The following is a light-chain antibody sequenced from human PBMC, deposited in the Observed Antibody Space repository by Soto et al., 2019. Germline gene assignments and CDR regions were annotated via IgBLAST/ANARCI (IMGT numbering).Light chain of an antibody. CDR1: RSDVGGYNY. V-gene: IGLV2-14*01. CDR3: SSYTSSSPYV. Sequence: QSVLNPPASLSGSPGQSITISCTGTRSDVGGYNYVSWYQQHPGKAPKLMIYDVSNRPSGVSNRFSGSKSGNTASLTISGLQAEDEADYYCSSYTSSSPYVFGTGTKVTVL. CDR2: DVS. J-gene: IGLJ1*01.